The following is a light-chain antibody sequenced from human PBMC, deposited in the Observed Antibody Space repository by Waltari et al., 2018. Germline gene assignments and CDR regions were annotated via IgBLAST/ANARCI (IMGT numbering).Light chain of an antibody. Sequence: QSVLTQPPSMSGAPGQRVTISCTGSSSNIGAGHDVHWYQVFPGTAPKLLIYGNNNRPSRVPYLFSGSKSDTSASLAIGGLQAEDEADYYCQSFDIRLSGGVVFGGGTKVTVL. CDR1: SSNIGAGHD. J-gene: IGLJ3*02. CDR2: GNN. CDR3: QSFDIRLSGGVV. V-gene: IGLV1-40*01.